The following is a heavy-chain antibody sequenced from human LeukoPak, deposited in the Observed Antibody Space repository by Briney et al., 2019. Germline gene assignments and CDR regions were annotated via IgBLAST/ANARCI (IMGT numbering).Heavy chain of an antibody. CDR2: INTGGGST. Sequence: GGSLRLSCAASGFTFSSYAMGWVRQAPGKGLEWVSTINTGGGSTYYADSVKGRFAMYRDNSKNTVYLQMNSLRAEDTAVYYCARAPYSWNYGWGQGTLVTVSS. J-gene: IGHJ4*02. D-gene: IGHD1-7*01. CDR3: ARAPYSWNYG. V-gene: IGHV3-23*01. CDR1: GFTFSSYA.